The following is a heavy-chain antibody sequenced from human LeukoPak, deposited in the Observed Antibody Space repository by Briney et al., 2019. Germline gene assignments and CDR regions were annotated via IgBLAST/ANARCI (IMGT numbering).Heavy chain of an antibody. J-gene: IGHJ4*02. CDR2: ISYDGSNK. V-gene: IGHV3-30*04. CDR1: GFTFSIYA. CDR3: AKDMVGAAAGTGDY. Sequence: PGGSLRLSCAASGFTFSIYAIHWVRQAPGKGLEWVAVISYDGSNKYYADSVKGRFTISRDNSKNTLYLQMNSLRAEDTAVYYCAKDMVGAAAGTGDYWGQGTLVTVSS. D-gene: IGHD6-13*01.